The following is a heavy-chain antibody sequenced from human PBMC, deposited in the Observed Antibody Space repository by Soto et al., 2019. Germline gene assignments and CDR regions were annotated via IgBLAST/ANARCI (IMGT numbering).Heavy chain of an antibody. CDR1: GYTFTSYG. CDR2: ISAYNGNT. V-gene: IGHV1-18*01. Sequence: GASVKVSCKASGYTFTSYGISWVRQAPGQGLEWMGWISAYNGNTNYAQKLQGRVTMTTDTSTSTACMELRSLRSDDTAVYYCAISGGRKTFQHWGQGTLVTVSS. J-gene: IGHJ1*01. CDR3: AISGGRKTFQH. D-gene: IGHD1-26*01.